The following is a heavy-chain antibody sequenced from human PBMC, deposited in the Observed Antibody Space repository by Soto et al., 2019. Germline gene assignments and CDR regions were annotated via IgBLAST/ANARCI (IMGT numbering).Heavy chain of an antibody. CDR3: ARLSYDSSGTSAEYFPH. CDR2: IYPGDSDT. D-gene: IGHD3-22*01. CDR1: VYSFTSYW. Sequence: PGESLKISCKGSVYSFTSYWIGWVRQMPGKGLEWMGIIYPGDSDTRYSPSFQGQATISADKSISTAYLQWSSLKASDTAMYYCARLSYDSSGTSAEYFPHWGQGTLVTVSS. V-gene: IGHV5-51*01. J-gene: IGHJ1*01.